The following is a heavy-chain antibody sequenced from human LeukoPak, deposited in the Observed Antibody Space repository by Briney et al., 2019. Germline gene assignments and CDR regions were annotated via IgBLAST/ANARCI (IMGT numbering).Heavy chain of an antibody. Sequence: GGSLRLSCAASGFTFSSYGMHWVRQAPGKGLEWVAFIRYDGSNKYYADSVKGRFTISRDNAKNTLNLQMNSLRAEDTAMYYCETTIGAAATYWGQGILVTVSS. J-gene: IGHJ4*02. D-gene: IGHD6-13*01. CDR2: IRYDGSNK. CDR1: GFTFSSYG. CDR3: ETTIGAAATY. V-gene: IGHV3-30*02.